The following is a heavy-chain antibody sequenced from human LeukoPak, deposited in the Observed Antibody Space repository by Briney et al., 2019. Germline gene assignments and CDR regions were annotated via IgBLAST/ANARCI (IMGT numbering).Heavy chain of an antibody. D-gene: IGHD6-6*01. CDR2: IYYSGST. J-gene: IGHJ4*02. CDR1: GGSISSSSYY. CDR3: ARPRYSSSPYFDY. V-gene: IGHV4-39*01. Sequence: SETLSLTCTVSGGSISSSSYYWGWIRQPPGKGLEWIGSIYYSGSTYYNPSLKSRVTISVDTSKNQFSLKLSSVTAADTAVYYCARPRYSSSPYFDYWGQGTLVTVS.